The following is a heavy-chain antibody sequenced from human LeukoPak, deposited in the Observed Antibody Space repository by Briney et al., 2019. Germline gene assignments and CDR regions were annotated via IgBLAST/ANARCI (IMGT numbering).Heavy chain of an antibody. CDR3: ARLPTPAGTPSDY. CDR1: GYSFTTYW. CDR2: IYPGDSDT. V-gene: IGHV5-51*01. Sequence: KTGESLKISCKGSGYSFTTYWIGWVRQMPGKGLQWMGIIYPGDSDTRYSPSFQGQVTISADKSISTAYLQWRSLKASDTAMYCCARLPTPAGTPSDYWGQGTLVTVSS. J-gene: IGHJ4*02.